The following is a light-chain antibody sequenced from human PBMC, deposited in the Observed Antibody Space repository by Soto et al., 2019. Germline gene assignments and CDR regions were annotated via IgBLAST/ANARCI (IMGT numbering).Light chain of an antibody. CDR2: GAS. V-gene: IGKV3-15*01. Sequence: EIVMTQSPATLSMSPGKRATLSCRASQRLDSKLAWYQQKPGQGPRLLIYGASSRATGIPARFSGSGSGTEFTLTISSLQSEDFAVYYCQHYSTWLWTFGQGTKVEIK. J-gene: IGKJ1*01. CDR1: QRLDSK. CDR3: QHYSTWLWT.